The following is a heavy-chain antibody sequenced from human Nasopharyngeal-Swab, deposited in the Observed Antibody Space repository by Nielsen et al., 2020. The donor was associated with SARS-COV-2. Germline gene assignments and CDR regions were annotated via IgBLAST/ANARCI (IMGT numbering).Heavy chain of an antibody. V-gene: IGHV4-59*08. CDR3: ARAEDY. CDR2: IYYSGST. J-gene: IGHJ4*02. CDR1: GGSISSYY. Sequence: SETLSLTCTVSGGSISSYYWSWIRQPPGKGLEWIGYIYYSGSTYYNPSLKSRVTISVDTSKNQFSLKLSSVTAADTAVYYCARAEDYWGQGTLVTVSS.